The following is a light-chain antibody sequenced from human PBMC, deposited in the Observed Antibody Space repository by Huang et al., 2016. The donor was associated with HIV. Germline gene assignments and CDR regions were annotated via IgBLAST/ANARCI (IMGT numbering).Light chain of an antibody. J-gene: IGKJ4*01. CDR3: QQRSSWPLT. CDR2: AAS. CDR1: QSVSSH. V-gene: IGKV3-11*01. Sequence: EIVLTQSPATLSLSPGERATISCRASQSVSSHLAWYQQKPGQAPRLLIYAASTRATGIPARLSGSGSGTDFTLTISSLEPEDFSVYYCQQRSSWPLTFGGGTKVEIK.